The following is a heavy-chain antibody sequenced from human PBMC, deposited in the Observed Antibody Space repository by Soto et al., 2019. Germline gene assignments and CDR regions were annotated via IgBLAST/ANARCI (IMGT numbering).Heavy chain of an antibody. CDR1: GYTFTDYY. V-gene: IGHV1-2*02. Sequence: QVQLVQSGAEVKKPGASVKVSCKASGYTFTDYYMHWVRQAPGQGLEWMGWINANSGGTNYPQKFQGRVTMTRDTSISTVYMELSSLRSDDTAVYYCASGGSSNWPDFWGRGTLVTVSS. CDR2: INANSGGT. D-gene: IGHD6-13*01. J-gene: IGHJ4*02. CDR3: ASGGSSNWPDF.